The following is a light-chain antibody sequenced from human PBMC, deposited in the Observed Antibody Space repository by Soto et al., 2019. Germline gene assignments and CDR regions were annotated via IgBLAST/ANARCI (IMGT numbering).Light chain of an antibody. Sequence: DIQMTQSPSSVSASVGDRVTLTCRASQGISTWLAWYQQKPGKVPKLLLYGASRLQTGVPSRFSGSGSGTDFTLTISSLQPEDFATYYCQQASSLPHTFGQGTRVEIK. CDR1: QGISTW. J-gene: IGKJ2*01. CDR2: GAS. V-gene: IGKV1-12*01. CDR3: QQASSLPHT.